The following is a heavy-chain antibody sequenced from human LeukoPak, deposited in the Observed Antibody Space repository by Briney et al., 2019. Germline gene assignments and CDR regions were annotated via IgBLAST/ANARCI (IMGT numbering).Heavy chain of an antibody. CDR3: ARDRGVATTHLRWFDP. V-gene: IGHV4-59*01. Sequence: SETLSLTCTVSGGSISSYYWSWIRQPPGKGLEWIGYIYYSGSTNYNPSLKSRVTISVDTSKNQFSLKLSSATAADTAVYYCARDRGVATTHLRWFDPWGQGTLVTVSS. J-gene: IGHJ5*02. CDR2: IYYSGST. CDR1: GGSISSYY. D-gene: IGHD5-12*01.